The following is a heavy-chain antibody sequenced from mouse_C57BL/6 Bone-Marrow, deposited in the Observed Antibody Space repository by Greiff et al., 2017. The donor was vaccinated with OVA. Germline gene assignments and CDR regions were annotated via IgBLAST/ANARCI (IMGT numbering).Heavy chain of an antibody. J-gene: IGHJ1*03. CDR3: AREGGYYGYWYFDV. Sequence: QVQLKQSGAELARPGASVKLSCKASGYTFTSYGISWVKQRTGQGLEWIGEIYPRSGNTYYNEKFKGKATLTADKSSSTAYMELRSLTSEDSAVYFCAREGGYYGYWYFDVWGTRTTVTVSS. CDR1: GYTFTSYG. CDR2: IYPRSGNT. D-gene: IGHD2-3*01. V-gene: IGHV1-81*01.